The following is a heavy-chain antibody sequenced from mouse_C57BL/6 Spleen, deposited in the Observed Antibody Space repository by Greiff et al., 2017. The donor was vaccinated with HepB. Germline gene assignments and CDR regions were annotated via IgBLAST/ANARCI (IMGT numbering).Heavy chain of an antibody. J-gene: IGHJ1*03. V-gene: IGHV1-15*01. CDR2: IDPETGGT. Sequence: QVQLQQSGAELVRPGASVTLSCKASGYTFTDYEMHWVKQTPVHGLEWIGAIDPETGGTAYNQKFKGKAILTADKSSSTAYMELRSLTSEDSAVYYCTRRGMITWYFDVWGTGTTVTVSS. CDR3: TRRGMITWYFDV. CDR1: GYTFTDYE. D-gene: IGHD2-4*01.